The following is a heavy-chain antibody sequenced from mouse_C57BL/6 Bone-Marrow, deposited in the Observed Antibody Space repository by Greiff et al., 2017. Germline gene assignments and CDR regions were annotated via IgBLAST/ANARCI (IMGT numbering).Heavy chain of an antibody. Sequence: VQLQQSGPGLVKPSQSLSLTCSVTGYSITSGYYWNWIRQFPGNKLEWMGYISYDGSNNYNPSLKNRISITRDTSKNQFFLKLNSVTTEDTATYYCAAVYYYYAMDYWGQGTSVTVSS. CDR2: ISYDGSN. CDR3: AAVYYYYAMDY. D-gene: IGHD2-1*01. J-gene: IGHJ4*01. CDR1: GYSITSGYY. V-gene: IGHV3-6*01.